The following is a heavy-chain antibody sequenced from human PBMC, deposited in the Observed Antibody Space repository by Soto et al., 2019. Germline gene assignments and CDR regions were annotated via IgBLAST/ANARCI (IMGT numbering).Heavy chain of an antibody. Sequence: QVQLQQWGAGLLKPSETLSLTCAVYGGSFSGYYWSWIRQPPGKGLEWIGEINHSGSTNYNPSLKSGVTIAVDTSKNQFSPKLSSVTAADTAVYYCARGGVFQGTFGYWGQGTLVTVPS. CDR1: GGSFSGYY. V-gene: IGHV4-34*01. CDR2: INHSGST. CDR3: ARGGVFQGTFGY. J-gene: IGHJ4*02. D-gene: IGHD3-10*01.